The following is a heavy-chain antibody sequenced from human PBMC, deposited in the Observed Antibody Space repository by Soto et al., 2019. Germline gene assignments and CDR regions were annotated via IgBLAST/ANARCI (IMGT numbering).Heavy chain of an antibody. V-gene: IGHV4-34*01. J-gene: IGHJ4*02. CDR1: GGSFSGYS. Sequence: QVQLQQWGAGLLKPSETLSLNCAVYGGSFSGYSWSWIRQPPGTGLERIGEINHSGSTNYNPSLKSRVTIAIDTSKNQYSLKLSSVTAADTAVYYCARGGRGYSFGYIDYWGQGTLVTVSS. CDR3: ARGGRGYSFGYIDY. D-gene: IGHD5-18*01. CDR2: INHSGST.